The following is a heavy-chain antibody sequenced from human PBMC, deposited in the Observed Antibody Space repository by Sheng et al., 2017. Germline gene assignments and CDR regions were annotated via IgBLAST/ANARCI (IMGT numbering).Heavy chain of an antibody. CDR2: IYHSGST. V-gene: IGHV4-38-2*01. J-gene: IGHJ6*02. CDR3: ARLADTAMVSLDYYYGMDV. D-gene: IGHD5-18*01. Sequence: QVQLQESGPGLVKPSETLSLTCAVSGYSISSGYYWGWIRQPPGKGLEWIGSIYHSGSTYYNPSLKSRVTISVDTSKNQFSLKLSSVTAADTAVYYCARLADTAMVSLDYYYGMDVWGQGTTVTVSS. CDR1: GYSISSGYY.